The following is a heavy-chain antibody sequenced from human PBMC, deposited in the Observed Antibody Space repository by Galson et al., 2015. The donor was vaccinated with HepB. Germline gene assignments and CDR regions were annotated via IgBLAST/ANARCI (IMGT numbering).Heavy chain of an antibody. Sequence: SLRLSCAASGLTFSSYGMHWVRQAPGKGLEWVAVIWYDGSNKYYADSVKGRFSISRDNFKNTLYLQMNSLRAEDTAVYYCARDFLRYCNSASCYIDYWGQGTLVTVSS. CDR3: ARDFLRYCNSASCYIDY. CDR2: IWYDGSNK. CDR1: GLTFSSYG. D-gene: IGHD2-2*02. J-gene: IGHJ4*02. V-gene: IGHV3-33*01.